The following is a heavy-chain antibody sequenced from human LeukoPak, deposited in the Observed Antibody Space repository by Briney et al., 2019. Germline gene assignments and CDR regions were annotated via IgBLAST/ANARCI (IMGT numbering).Heavy chain of an antibody. D-gene: IGHD5-12*01. J-gene: IGHJ6*03. Sequence: ASVKVSCKASGCTFTSYDINWVRQATGQGLEWMGWMNPNSGNTGYAQKFQGRVTITRNTSISTAYMELSSLRSEDTAVYYCARGRGYRQWPRLGYYYYYMDVWGKGTTVTVSS. V-gene: IGHV1-8*03. CDR3: ARGRGYRQWPRLGYYYYYMDV. CDR2: MNPNSGNT. CDR1: GCTFTSYD.